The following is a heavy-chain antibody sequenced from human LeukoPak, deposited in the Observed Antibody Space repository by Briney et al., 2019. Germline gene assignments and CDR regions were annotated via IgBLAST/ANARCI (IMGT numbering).Heavy chain of an antibody. J-gene: IGHJ5*02. D-gene: IGHD3-22*01. CDR3: ARVVGSDSSGYYANWFDP. V-gene: IGHV3-21*01. CDR1: GFTFSTYN. Sequence: KTGGSLRLSCAASGFTFSTYNMNWVRHAPGKGLEWISSITSSSTYIYYADSVKGRFTISRDNAKNSLYLQMNSLRAEDTAVYYCARVVGSDSSGYYANWFDPWGQGTLVTVSS. CDR2: ITSSSTYI.